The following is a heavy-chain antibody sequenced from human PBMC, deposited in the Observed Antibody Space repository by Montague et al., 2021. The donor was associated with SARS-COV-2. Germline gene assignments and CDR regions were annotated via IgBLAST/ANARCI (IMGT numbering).Heavy chain of an antibody. CDR3: ARKMDSSFDV. J-gene: IGHJ3*01. D-gene: IGHD2-2*03. Sequence: VSPGSSLSSDSLSWHWIRQSPSRGLEWLASTYYRSKWYNDSAPSVSGRATVKPDTSKNQFSLHLDSVTPEDTALYFCARKMDSSFDVWGKGTMVIVSS. CDR2: TYYRSKWYN. CDR1: GSSLSSDSLS. V-gene: IGHV6-1*01.